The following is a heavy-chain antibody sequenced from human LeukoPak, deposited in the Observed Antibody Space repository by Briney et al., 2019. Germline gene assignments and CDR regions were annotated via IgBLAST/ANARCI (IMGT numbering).Heavy chain of an antibody. J-gene: IGHJ4*02. V-gene: IGHV1-18*01. Sequence: ASVKVSCKASGGTFSSYAISWVRQAPGQGLEWMGWVSAYNGNTNYAQKFQGRVTMTTDTSTSTAYMELRSLRSDDTAVYYCARGGITIFGVASSDFDYWGQGTLVTVSS. D-gene: IGHD3-3*01. CDR1: GGTFSSYA. CDR3: ARGGITIFGVASSDFDY. CDR2: VSAYNGNT.